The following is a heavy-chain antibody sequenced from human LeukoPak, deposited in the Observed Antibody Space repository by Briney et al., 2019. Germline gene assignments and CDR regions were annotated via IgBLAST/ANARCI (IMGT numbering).Heavy chain of an antibody. CDR3: ARHSNINWKGGYYFDY. V-gene: IGHV4-34*01. CDR2: INHRGST. J-gene: IGHJ4*02. D-gene: IGHD1-1*01. Sequence: SETLSLTCAVYGGSFSDYYWSWIRQSPGKGLEWIGEINHRGSTYYSPSLKSRVTISVDTSKNQFSLNLSSVTAADTAVYYCARHSNINWKGGYYFDYWGQGTLVTVSS. CDR1: GGSFSDYY.